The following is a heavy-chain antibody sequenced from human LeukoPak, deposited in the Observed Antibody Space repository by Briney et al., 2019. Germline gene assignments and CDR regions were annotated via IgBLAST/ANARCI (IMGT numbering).Heavy chain of an antibody. CDR3: AKTGNYNWNGFDY. CDR1: GFTFSSYG. CDR2: ISYDGSNK. V-gene: IGHV3-30*18. D-gene: IGHD1-20*01. J-gene: IGHJ4*02. Sequence: TGGSLRLSCAASGFTFSSYGMHWVRQAPGKGLEWVAIISYDGSNKYYADSVKGRFTISRDNSKNTLYLQMNSLRVEDSAVYYCAKTGNYNWNGFDYWGQGTLVTVSS.